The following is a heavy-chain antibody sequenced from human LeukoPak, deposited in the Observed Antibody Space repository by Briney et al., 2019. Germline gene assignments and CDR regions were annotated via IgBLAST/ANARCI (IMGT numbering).Heavy chain of an antibody. V-gene: IGHV4-34*01. Sequence: PSETLSLTCAVYGGSFSGYYWSWIRQPPGKGLERIGEINHSGSTNYNPSLKSRVTISVDTSKNQFSLKLSSVTAADTAVYYCASGLRRGSYSRPFDYWGQGTLVTVSS. CDR3: ASGLRRGSYSRPFDY. J-gene: IGHJ4*02. CDR1: GGSFSGYY. D-gene: IGHD1-26*01. CDR2: INHSGST.